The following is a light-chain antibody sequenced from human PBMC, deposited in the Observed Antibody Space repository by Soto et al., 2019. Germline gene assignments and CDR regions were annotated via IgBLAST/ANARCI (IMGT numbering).Light chain of an antibody. J-gene: IGKJ1*01. CDR2: GAS. Sequence: EIVLTQSPGTLSLSPGERATLSCSTSQSVSSNYLAWYQQKPGQAPRLLIYGASSRATGIPDRFSGSGSGTDFTLIISRLEPEDFAVYYCQQYGSSGRTFGQGTKVDIK. CDR1: QSVSSNY. V-gene: IGKV3-20*01. CDR3: QQYGSSGRT.